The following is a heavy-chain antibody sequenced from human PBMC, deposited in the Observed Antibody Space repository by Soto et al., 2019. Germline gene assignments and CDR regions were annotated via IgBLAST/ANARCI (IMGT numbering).Heavy chain of an antibody. J-gene: IGHJ2*01. CDR3: ARDGYCSSTSCYIYWYFDL. CDR1: GGSISSGGYY. CDR2: IYYSGST. D-gene: IGHD2-2*02. V-gene: IGHV4-31*03. Sequence: QVQLQESGPGLVKPSQTLSLTCTVSGGSISSGGYYWSWIRQHPGKGLEWIGYIYYSGSTYYNPSLKSRVTISVDTSKNQFSLKLSSVTAADTAVYYCARDGYCSSTSCYIYWYFDLWGRGTLVTVSS.